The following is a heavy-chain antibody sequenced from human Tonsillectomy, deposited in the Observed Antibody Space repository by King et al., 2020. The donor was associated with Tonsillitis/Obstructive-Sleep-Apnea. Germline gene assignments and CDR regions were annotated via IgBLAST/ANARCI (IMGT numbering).Heavy chain of an antibody. J-gene: IGHJ6*02. D-gene: IGHD4-11*01. CDR2: IYYSGST. CDR3: ESLQYSSYGGCSFYGMDV. V-gene: IGHV4-39*01. Sequence: QLQESGPGLVKPSETLSLTCTVSGGSISSSSYYWGWIRQPPGQGLEWIGSIYYSGSTYYNPSLKSRVTISVNMSKNQFSLKLSSVTAADTAVYYCESLQYSSYGGCSFYGMDVWARGTPVTVSS. CDR1: GGSISSSSYY.